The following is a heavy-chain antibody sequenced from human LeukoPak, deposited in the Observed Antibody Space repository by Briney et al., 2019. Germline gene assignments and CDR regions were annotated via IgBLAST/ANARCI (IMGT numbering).Heavy chain of an antibody. J-gene: IGHJ6*03. V-gene: IGHV4-4*07. CDR2: IYTSGST. Sequence: PSETLSLTCTVSGGSISSYYWSWIRQPAGKRLEWIGRIYTSGSTNYNPSLKGRVTMSVDTSKNQFSLKLSSVTAADTAVYYCARDQSHYYYYMDVWGKGTTVTISS. CDR3: ARDQSHYYYYMDV. CDR1: GGSISSYY.